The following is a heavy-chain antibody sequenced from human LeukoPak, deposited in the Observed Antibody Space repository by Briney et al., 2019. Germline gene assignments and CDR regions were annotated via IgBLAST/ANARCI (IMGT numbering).Heavy chain of an antibody. CDR2: IYYTGTT. Sequence: SETLSLTCTVSGLSISSSDYYWAWIRQPPGKDLEWIGIIYYTGTTYYNPSLTSRVTISVDTSKNQFSLRLGSVTAADTAVYYCARLAYYYSTIRRPNWFDLWGQGTLVTVSS. V-gene: IGHV4-39*01. D-gene: IGHD2/OR15-2a*01. CDR1: GLSISSSDYY. J-gene: IGHJ5*02. CDR3: ARLAYYYSTIRRPNWFDL.